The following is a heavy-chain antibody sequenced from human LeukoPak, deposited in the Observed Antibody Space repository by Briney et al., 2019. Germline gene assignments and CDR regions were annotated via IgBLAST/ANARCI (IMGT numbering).Heavy chain of an antibody. CDR1: GDSISSSSYY. Sequence: SETLSLMCTASGDSISSSSYYWGWLRQPPGKGLEWIGSIYYSGSTYYNPSLKSRVTVSVDTSKNQFSLTLSSVTAADTAVYYCARLRRNIANHWGQGTLVTVSS. D-gene: IGHD2/OR15-2a*01. V-gene: IGHV4-39*01. J-gene: IGHJ5*02. CDR2: IYYSGST. CDR3: ARLRRNIANH.